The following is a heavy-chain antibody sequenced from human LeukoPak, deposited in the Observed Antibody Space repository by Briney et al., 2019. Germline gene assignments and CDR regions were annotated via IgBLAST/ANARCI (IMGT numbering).Heavy chain of an antibody. CDR1: GYTFTSYD. J-gene: IGHJ5*02. D-gene: IGHD3-9*01. V-gene: IGHV1-8*01. Sequence: ASVKVSCKASGYTFTSYDINWVRQATGQGLEWMGWMNPNSGNTGYAQKFQGRVTMTRNTSISTAYMELSSLRSEDTAVYYCARGLRYFVWLSPWGQGTLVTVSS. CDR2: MNPNSGNT. CDR3: ARGLRYFVWLSP.